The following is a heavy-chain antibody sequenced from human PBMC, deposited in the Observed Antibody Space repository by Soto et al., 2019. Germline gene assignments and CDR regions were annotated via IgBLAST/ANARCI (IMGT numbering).Heavy chain of an antibody. CDR1: GFTFSSYG. CDR3: ARGLGIAANWFDP. Sequence: QVQLVESGGGVVQPGRSLRLSCAASGFTFSSYGMHWVRQAPGKGLEWVAVIWYDGSNKYYADSVKGRFTISRDNSKNTLYLQMNSLRAEDTAVYYCARGLGIAANWFDPCGQGTLVTVSS. D-gene: IGHD6-13*01. CDR2: IWYDGSNK. V-gene: IGHV3-33*01. J-gene: IGHJ5*02.